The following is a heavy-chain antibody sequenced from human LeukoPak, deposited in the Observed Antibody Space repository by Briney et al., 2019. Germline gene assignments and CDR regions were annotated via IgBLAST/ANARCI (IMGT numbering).Heavy chain of an antibody. CDR3: ARQPAGYSYGAGAFDI. CDR2: ISASGGST. J-gene: IGHJ3*02. CDR1: GFTFSSYW. Sequence: GGSLRLSCAASGFTFSSYWMSWVRQAPGKGLEWVSIISASGGSTYYADSVKGRFTISRDNSKNTVYLQVNSLRAEDTAVYYCARQPAGYSYGAGAFDIWGQGTMVTVSS. V-gene: IGHV3-23*01. D-gene: IGHD5-18*01.